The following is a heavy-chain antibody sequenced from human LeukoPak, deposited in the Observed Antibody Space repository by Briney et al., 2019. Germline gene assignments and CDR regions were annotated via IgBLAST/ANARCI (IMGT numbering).Heavy chain of an antibody. V-gene: IGHV1-18*01. CDR2: ISGYNGNI. Sequence: ASVKVSCKASGYTFTSYGISWVRQAPGQGLEWMGWISGYNGNINYAQKFQGRVTMTTDTSTSTAYMELRSLRSDDTAVYYCARELGDYEDWGDYFDYWGQGTLVTVSS. CDR3: ARELGDYEDWGDYFDY. D-gene: IGHD4-17*01. CDR1: GYTFTSYG. J-gene: IGHJ4*02.